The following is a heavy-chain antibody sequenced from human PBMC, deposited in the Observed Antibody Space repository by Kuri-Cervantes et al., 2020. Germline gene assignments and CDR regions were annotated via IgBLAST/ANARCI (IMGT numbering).Heavy chain of an antibody. D-gene: IGHD6-19*01. CDR1: GESLSVYY. CDR2: INHSGST. Sequence: GSLRLSCAVYGESLSVYYWSWIRQPPGKGLEWIGEINHSGSTNYNPSLKSRVTISVDTSKNQFSLKLSSVTAADTAVYYCARHIIAVAGKGGYYFDYWGQGTLVTVSS. V-gene: IGHV4-34*01. J-gene: IGHJ4*02. CDR3: ARHIIAVAGKGGYYFDY.